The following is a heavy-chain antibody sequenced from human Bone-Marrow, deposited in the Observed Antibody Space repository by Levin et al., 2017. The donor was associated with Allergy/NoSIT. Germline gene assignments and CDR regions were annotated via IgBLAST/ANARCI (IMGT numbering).Heavy chain of an antibody. CDR1: GFTFSSYG. CDR2: IWYDGSNK. Sequence: PGGSLRLSCAASGFTFSSYGMHWVRQAPGKGLEWVAVIWYDGSNKYYADSVKGRFTISRDNSKNTLYLQMNSLRAEDTAVYYCARDNYYGSANWFDPWGQGTLVTVSS. CDR3: ARDNYYGSANWFDP. V-gene: IGHV3-33*01. D-gene: IGHD3-10*01. J-gene: IGHJ5*02.